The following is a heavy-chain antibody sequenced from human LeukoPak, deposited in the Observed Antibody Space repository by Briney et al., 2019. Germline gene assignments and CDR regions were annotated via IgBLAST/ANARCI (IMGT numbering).Heavy chain of an antibody. CDR2: INHSGST. CDR1: GGSFSGYY. V-gene: IGHV4-34*01. Sequence: ASETLSLTCAVYGGSFSGYYWSWIRQPPGKGLEWIGEINHSGSTNYNPSLKSRVTISVDTSKNQFSLKLSSVTAADTAVYYCARGFVYGMDVWGQGTTVTVSS. D-gene: IGHD3-10*01. J-gene: IGHJ6*02. CDR3: ARGFVYGMDV.